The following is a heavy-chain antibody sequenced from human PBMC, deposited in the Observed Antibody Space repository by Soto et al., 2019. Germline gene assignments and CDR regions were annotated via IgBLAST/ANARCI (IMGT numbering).Heavy chain of an antibody. D-gene: IGHD1-26*01. Sequence: SETLSLTCSVSGASTVSHYHWTWIRQPPGKGLEWMGYIFNSGTTFYNPSLTSRLSISMDTSGNHFSLELRSVTAADTAVYYCALALGPTTGLDFWGQGTLVTVSS. J-gene: IGHJ4*02. V-gene: IGHV4-31*02. CDR2: IFNSGTT. CDR1: GASTVSHYH. CDR3: ALALGPTTGLDF.